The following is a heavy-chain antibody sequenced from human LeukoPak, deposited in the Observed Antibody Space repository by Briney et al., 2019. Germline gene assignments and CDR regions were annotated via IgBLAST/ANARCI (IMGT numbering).Heavy chain of an antibody. J-gene: IGHJ6*04. V-gene: IGHV4-38-2*02. CDR3: ARVFDVDTAMAPTDV. CDR1: GYSISSGYY. D-gene: IGHD5-18*01. Sequence: PSETLSLTCTVSGYSISSGYYWGWIRQPPGKGLEWIGSIYYSGSTYYNPSLKSRVTISVDTSKNQFSLKLSSVTAADTAVYYCARVFDVDTAMAPTDVWGKGTTVTVSS. CDR2: IYYSGST.